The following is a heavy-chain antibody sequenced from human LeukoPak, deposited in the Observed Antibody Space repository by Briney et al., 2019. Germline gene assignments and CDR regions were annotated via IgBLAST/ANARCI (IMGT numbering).Heavy chain of an antibody. Sequence: GASVKVSCKASGYTFTNSYIHWVRQAPGQVLEWMGLINPDGGNTNYAQNFQGRVTMTRDTSISTAYMELSRLRSDDTAVYYCARDVRGSGYYSSWFDPWGQGTLVTVSS. J-gene: IGHJ5*02. CDR1: GYTFTNSY. D-gene: IGHD3-22*01. CDR2: INPDGGNT. V-gene: IGHV1-2*02. CDR3: ARDVRGSGYYSSWFDP.